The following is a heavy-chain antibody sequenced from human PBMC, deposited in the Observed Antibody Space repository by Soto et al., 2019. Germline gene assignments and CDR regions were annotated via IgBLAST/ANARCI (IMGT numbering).Heavy chain of an antibody. CDR1: GFTVSSNY. J-gene: IGHJ6*03. D-gene: IGHD2-2*01. CDR2: IYSGGST. CDR3: AEVRGDPYYYYCYMDV. V-gene: IGHV3-66*01. Sequence: PGGSLRLSCAASGFTVSSNYMSWVRQAPGKGLEWVSVIYSGGSTYYADSVKGRFTISRDNSKNTLYLQMNSLRAEDTAVYYCAEVRGDPYYYYCYMDVWGKGTTVTVAS.